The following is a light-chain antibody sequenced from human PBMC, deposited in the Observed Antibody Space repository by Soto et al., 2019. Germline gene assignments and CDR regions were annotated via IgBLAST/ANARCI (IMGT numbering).Light chain of an antibody. Sequence: QSVPTQPASVSGSPGQSITISCTGTSSDVGSYNLVSWYQQHPGKAPKLMIDEGSKRPSGVSNRFSGSKSGNTASLTISGLQAEDETDYYCCSYAGSSTVVFGGGTKLTVL. V-gene: IGLV2-23*01. CDR3: CSYAGSSTVV. CDR1: SSDVGSYNL. J-gene: IGLJ2*01. CDR2: EGS.